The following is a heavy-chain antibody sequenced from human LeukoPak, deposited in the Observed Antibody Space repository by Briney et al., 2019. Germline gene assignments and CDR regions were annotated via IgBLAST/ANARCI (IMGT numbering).Heavy chain of an antibody. Sequence: ASVKVSCKASGYTFTSYYMHWVRQAPGQGLEWMGIINPSGGSTSYAQKFQGRVTMTRDTSTSTVYMELSSLRSEDTAEYYCAKALTIFGVVIPPLDYWGQGTLVTVSS. V-gene: IGHV1-46*01. J-gene: IGHJ4*02. CDR1: GYTFTSYY. D-gene: IGHD3-3*01. CDR2: INPSGGST. CDR3: AKALTIFGVVIPPLDY.